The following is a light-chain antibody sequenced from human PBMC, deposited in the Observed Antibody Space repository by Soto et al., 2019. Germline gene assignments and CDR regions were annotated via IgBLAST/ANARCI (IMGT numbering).Light chain of an antibody. J-gene: IGLJ1*01. V-gene: IGLV1-44*01. Sequence: QSVLTQPPSVSGPPGQRVTISCSGGSSNIGSGTVNWYQQLPGTAPKLLIYNNNQRPSGVPDRFSGSKSGTSGSLAISGLQSEDEADYYCASWDDSLTGLYVFGTGTKLTVL. CDR2: NNN. CDR1: SSNIGSGT. CDR3: ASWDDSLTGLYV.